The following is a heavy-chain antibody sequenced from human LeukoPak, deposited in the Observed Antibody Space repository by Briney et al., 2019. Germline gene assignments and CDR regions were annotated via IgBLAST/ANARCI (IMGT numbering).Heavy chain of an antibody. J-gene: IGHJ4*02. V-gene: IGHV3-7*01. D-gene: IGHD6-19*01. Sequence: GESLRLSCAASGFTFSSYWMSWVRQAPGKGLEGVANIKQDGSEKYYVDSVKGRFTISRDNAKNSLFLQMSSLRAEDTAVYFCARGVPSGVDYFDYWGQGTLVTVSS. CDR2: IKQDGSEK. CDR3: ARGVPSGVDYFDY. CDR1: GFTFSSYW.